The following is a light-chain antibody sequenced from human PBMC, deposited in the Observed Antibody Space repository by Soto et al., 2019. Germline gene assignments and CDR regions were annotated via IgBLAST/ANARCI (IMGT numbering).Light chain of an antibody. V-gene: IGKV3-15*01. Sequence: EILMTQSPATLSVSPGETVTFSCRASRSVSNRLAWYQHKPGQAPRLLISGASNGVTGIPPKFSGSGSGTEFTLTVDSLQSDDIAVYYCQQYYNWPVTFGGGTKVEIK. CDR2: GAS. CDR1: RSVSNR. CDR3: QQYYNWPVT. J-gene: IGKJ4*01.